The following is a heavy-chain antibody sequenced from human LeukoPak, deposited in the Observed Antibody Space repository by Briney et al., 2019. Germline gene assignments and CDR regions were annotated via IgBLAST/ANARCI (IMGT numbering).Heavy chain of an antibody. CDR3: ARDFDYFGSGSYEDY. D-gene: IGHD3-10*01. CDR1: GYTFTTYY. CDR2: INPSGGST. Sequence: ASVKVSCKASGYTFTTYYMHWVRQAPGQGLEWMGTINPSGGSTTYAQKFQGRVTMTRDTSTSTVYMELNSLGSEDSAVYYCARDFDYFGSGSYEDYWGQGTLVTVSS. V-gene: IGHV1-46*01. J-gene: IGHJ4*02.